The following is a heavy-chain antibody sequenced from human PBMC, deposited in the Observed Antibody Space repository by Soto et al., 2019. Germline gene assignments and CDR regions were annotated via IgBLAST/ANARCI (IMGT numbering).Heavy chain of an antibody. CDR3: ARRRYYYGSGSAPDY. CDR2: INHSGST. D-gene: IGHD3-10*01. V-gene: IGHV4-34*01. Sequence: SETLSLTCAVYGGSFSGYYWSWIRQPPGKGLEWIGEINHSGSTNYNPSLKSRVTISVDTSKNQFSLKLSSVTAADTAVYYCARRRYYYGSGSAPDYWGQGTLVTVSS. J-gene: IGHJ4*02. CDR1: GGSFSGYY.